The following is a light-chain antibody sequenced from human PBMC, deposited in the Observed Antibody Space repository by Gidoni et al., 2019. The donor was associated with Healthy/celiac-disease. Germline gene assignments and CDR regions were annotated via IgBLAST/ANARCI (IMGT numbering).Light chain of an antibody. CDR3: QQRSNWRIT. CDR1: QSVSSY. V-gene: IGKV3-11*01. CDR2: DAS. J-gene: IGKJ4*01. Sequence: EIVLTQSPATLSLSPGERATLSCRASQSVSSYLAWYQQKPGQAPRVLIYDASNRATGIPARFSGRVSGTDFTLTISSLEPEDCAVYYCQQRSNWRITFGGGTKVEIK.